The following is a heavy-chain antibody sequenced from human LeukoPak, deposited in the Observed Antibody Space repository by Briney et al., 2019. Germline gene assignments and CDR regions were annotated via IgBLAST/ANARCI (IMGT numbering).Heavy chain of an antibody. CDR1: GFTVSSNY. CDR3: ARDPPPPHYYDSSGYQGY. CDR2: IYSGGST. D-gene: IGHD3-22*01. Sequence: GSLRLSCAASGFTVSSNYMSWVRQAPGKGLEWVSVIYSGGSTYYADSVKGRFTISRDNSKNTLYLQMNSLRAEDTAVYYCARDPPPPHYYDSSGYQGYWGQGTLVTVSS. J-gene: IGHJ4*02. V-gene: IGHV3-66*01.